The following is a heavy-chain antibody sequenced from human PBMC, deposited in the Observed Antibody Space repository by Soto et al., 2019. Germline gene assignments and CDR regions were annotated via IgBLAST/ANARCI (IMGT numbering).Heavy chain of an antibody. CDR2: INPSDGST. V-gene: IGHV1-46*02. J-gene: IGHJ6*02. CDR3: ARHLGMDV. CDR1: GYTFNIYQ. Sequence: GVSVKVSCKASGYTFNIYQMHWVRQAPGEGLEWMGIINPSDGSTSYAQKLQGRVTMTRDTSTSTVYMELNSLRSEDTAVYYCARHLGMDVWGQGTTVTVSS.